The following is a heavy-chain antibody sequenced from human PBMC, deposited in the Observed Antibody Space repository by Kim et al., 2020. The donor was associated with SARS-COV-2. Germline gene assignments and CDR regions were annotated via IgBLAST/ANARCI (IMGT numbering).Heavy chain of an antibody. CDR1: GYTFLNYV. Sequence: ASVKVSCKASGYTFLNYVMHWVRQAPGQRLEWMGLISLGNDNTKHSQKFQGRVTITRDTSASTAYMELSSLRSEDTAVYYCARGSGWAFDYWGQGTLVPV. V-gene: IGHV1-3*01. CDR3: ARGSGWAFDY. CDR2: ISLGNDNT. J-gene: IGHJ4*02. D-gene: IGHD6-19*01.